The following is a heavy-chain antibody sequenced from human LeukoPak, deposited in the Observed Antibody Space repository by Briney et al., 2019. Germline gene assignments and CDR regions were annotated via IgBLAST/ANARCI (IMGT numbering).Heavy chain of an antibody. CDR3: ARAYYDFWTTLDV. CDR1: GGSISSHY. CDR2: IYYSGST. V-gene: IGHV4-59*08. D-gene: IGHD3-3*01. J-gene: IGHJ6*02. Sequence: PSETLSLTCTVSGGSISSHYWSWIRQPPGKGLEWIGYIYYSGSTNYNPSLKSRVTISVDTSKNQFSLKLSSVTAADTAVYYCARAYYDFWTTLDVWGQGTTVTVSS.